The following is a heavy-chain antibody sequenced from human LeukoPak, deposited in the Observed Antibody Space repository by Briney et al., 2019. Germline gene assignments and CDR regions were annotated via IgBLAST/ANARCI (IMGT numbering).Heavy chain of an antibody. V-gene: IGHV1-18*01. D-gene: IGHD2-21*01. CDR3: VRFQASAYRGFDY. J-gene: IGHJ4*02. CDR1: GYKFITFG. CDR2: INPYNGNR. Sequence: ASVKVSCKTSGYKFITFGVNWVRQAPGQGLEWMGWINPYNGNRYYAKKFQDRFNMSTDTSTSTVYMDLRTLTSDDTAIYYCVRFQASAYRGFDYWGQGTLITVSS.